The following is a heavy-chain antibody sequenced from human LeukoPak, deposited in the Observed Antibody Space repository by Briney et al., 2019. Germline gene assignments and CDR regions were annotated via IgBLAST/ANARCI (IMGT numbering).Heavy chain of an antibody. CDR2: ISSSSSYI. Sequence: PGGSLRLSCAASGFTFSSYSMNWVRQAPGKGLEWVSSISSSSSYIYYADSVKGRFTISRDNAKNSLYLQMNSLRAEDTAVYYCARGIYYYDSSGYYPHWGQGTLLTVSS. CDR1: GFTFSSYS. D-gene: IGHD3-22*01. J-gene: IGHJ4*02. CDR3: ARGIYYYDSSGYYPH. V-gene: IGHV3-21*01.